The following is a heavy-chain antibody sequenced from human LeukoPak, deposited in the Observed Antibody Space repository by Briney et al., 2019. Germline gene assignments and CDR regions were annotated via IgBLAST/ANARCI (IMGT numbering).Heavy chain of an antibody. CDR3: ARDNDWAFHY. Sequence: GGSPRLYCAASGFTFSNYVMSWVRQAPGKGLEWVSYINHNGEMIFYPDFVKGRFTISRDNAKNSLYLQMNSLRDEDTAVYYCARDNDWAFHYWGQGTLVTVSS. CDR2: INHNGEMI. D-gene: IGHD3-9*01. V-gene: IGHV3-48*02. CDR1: GFTFSNYV. J-gene: IGHJ4*02.